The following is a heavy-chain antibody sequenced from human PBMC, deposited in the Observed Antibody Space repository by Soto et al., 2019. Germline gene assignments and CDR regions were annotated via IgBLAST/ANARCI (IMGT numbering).Heavy chain of an antibody. CDR2: INTNTGNP. CDR1: GYTFTSYA. V-gene: IGHV7-4-1*01. D-gene: IGHD5-12*01. CDR3: VPEGEMATLDY. J-gene: IGHJ4*02. Sequence: GASVKVSCKASGYTFTSYAMNWVRQAPGQGLEWMGWINTNTGNPTYAQGFTGRFVFSLDTSVSTAYLQICSLKAEDTAVYYCVPEGEMATLDYWGQGTLVTVSS.